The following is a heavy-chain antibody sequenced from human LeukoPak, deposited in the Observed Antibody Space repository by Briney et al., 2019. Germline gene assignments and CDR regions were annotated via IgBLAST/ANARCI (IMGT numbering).Heavy chain of an antibody. CDR1: GFTFSNAW. Sequence: GGSLRLSCAASGFTFSNAWMSWVRQAPGKGLEWVGRVKSKTNGGTIDYAAPVKGRFTISRDDSKNTLYLQMNSLKTEDTALYYCTKFDYAAFEYWGQGTLVTVSS. CDR2: VKSKTNGGTI. J-gene: IGHJ4*02. D-gene: IGHD4-17*01. V-gene: IGHV3-15*01. CDR3: TKFDYAAFEY.